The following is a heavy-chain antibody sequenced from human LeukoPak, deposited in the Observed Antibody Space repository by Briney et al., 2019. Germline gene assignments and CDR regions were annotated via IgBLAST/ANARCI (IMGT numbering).Heavy chain of an antibody. J-gene: IGHJ4*02. CDR1: GYSISSGYY. CDR3: AGPGTQYDYWSGYYPFDY. D-gene: IGHD3-3*01. V-gene: IGHV4-38-2*01. CDR2: IYHSGST. Sequence: SETLSLTCAVSGYSISSGYYWGWIRPPPGEGLEWIGSIYHSGSTYYNPSLKSRVTISVDTSKNQFSLKLSSVTAADTAVYYCAGPGTQYDYWSGYYPFDYWGQGTLVTVSS.